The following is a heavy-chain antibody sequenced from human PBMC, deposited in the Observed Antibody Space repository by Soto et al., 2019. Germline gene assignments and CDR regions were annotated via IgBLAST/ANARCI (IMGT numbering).Heavy chain of an antibody. V-gene: IGHV1-18*01. CDR2: ISAYNGNT. J-gene: IGHJ4*02. D-gene: IGHD3-3*01. Sequence: ASVKVSCKASGYTFTSYGISWVRQAPGQGLEWMGWISAYNGNTNYAQKLQGRVTMTTDTSTSTAYMELRSLRSDDTAVYYCARVPPDVLFLEWFLSPWHDYWGQGTLVTVSS. CDR1: GYTFTSYG. CDR3: ARVPPDVLFLEWFLSPWHDY.